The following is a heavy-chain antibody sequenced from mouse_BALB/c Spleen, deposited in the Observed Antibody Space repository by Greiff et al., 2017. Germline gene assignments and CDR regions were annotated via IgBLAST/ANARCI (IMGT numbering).Heavy chain of an antibody. D-gene: IGHD1-1*02. J-gene: IGHJ1*01. CDR2: INPSSGYT. V-gene: IGHV1-4*01. CDR1: GYTFTSYT. CDR3: ARGGWKKGYFDV. Sequence: VKLMESGAELARPGASVKMSCKASGYTFTSYTMHWVKQRPGQGLEWIGYINPSSGYTNYNQKFKDKATLTADKSSSTAYMQLSSLTSEDSAVYYFARGGWKKGYFDVWGAGTTVTGSS.